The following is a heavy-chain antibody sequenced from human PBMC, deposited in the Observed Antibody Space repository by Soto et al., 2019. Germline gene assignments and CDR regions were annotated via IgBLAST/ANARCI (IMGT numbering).Heavy chain of an antibody. V-gene: IGHV3-64D*06. D-gene: IGHD5-12*01. J-gene: IGHJ5*02. Sequence: PGGSLRLSCSASGFTFSSFAMHWVRQAPGKGLEYVSGISSNGVGTYYADSVKGRFTISRDNSKDTLYLQMSSLRPEDTAVYYCAKNGYGSDVLWWFGPWGQGTLVTVSS. CDR2: ISSNGVGT. CDR1: GFTFSSFA. CDR3: AKNGYGSDVLWWFGP.